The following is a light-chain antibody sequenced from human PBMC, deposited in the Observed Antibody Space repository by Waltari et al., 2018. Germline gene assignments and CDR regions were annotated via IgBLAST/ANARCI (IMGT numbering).Light chain of an antibody. CDR1: QAISSF. CDR2: AAS. J-gene: IGKJ4*01. CDR3: QQYSTFPPT. Sequence: DMQMTHSPSSLPPSVVDRVMRTCRASQAISSFLAWFQLKPGKAPKSLIYAASTLQTGVSSNFSGSGSGTDFTLTISSLEPGDCATYYCQQYSTFPPTFGGGTKVEI. V-gene: IGKV1-16*02.